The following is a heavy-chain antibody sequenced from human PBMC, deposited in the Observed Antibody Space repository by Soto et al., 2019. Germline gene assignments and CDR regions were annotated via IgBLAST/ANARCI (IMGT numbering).Heavy chain of an antibody. J-gene: IGHJ3*02. CDR3: ARDTNLFKRINYGDYVRAFDI. D-gene: IGHD4-17*01. V-gene: IGHV1-3*01. CDR2: INAGNGNT. Sequence: ASVKVSCKASGYTFTSYAMHWVRQAPGQRLEWMGWINAGNGNTKYSQKFQGRVTITRDTSASTAYMELSSLRSEETAVYYCARDTNLFKRINYGDYVRAFDIWGQGTMVTVSS. CDR1: GYTFTSYA.